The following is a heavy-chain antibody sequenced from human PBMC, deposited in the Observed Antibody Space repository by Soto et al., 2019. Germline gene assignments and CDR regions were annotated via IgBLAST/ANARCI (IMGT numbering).Heavy chain of an antibody. CDR1: GGTFTNYA. CDR3: ARERSVGYCITTTCPKPIYYYAMDV. J-gene: IGHJ6*02. D-gene: IGHD2-2*01. Sequence: QVKLVQSGAEVKKPGSSLKVSCKASGGTFTNYAFSWVRQAPGQGPEWMGGIIPIFGTPDYAQKFQGRVIITADECNRKVSMELNSIRSDYTAVYYCARERSVGYCITTTCPKPIYYYAMDVWGQGSTVTVSS. V-gene: IGHV1-69*12. CDR2: IIPIFGTP.